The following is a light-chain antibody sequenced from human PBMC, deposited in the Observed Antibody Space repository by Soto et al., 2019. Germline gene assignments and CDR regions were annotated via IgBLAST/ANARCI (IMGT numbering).Light chain of an antibody. CDR3: QQDNNWPPIT. CDR1: QNVRHN. J-gene: IGKJ5*01. Sequence: EIMMTQSPATLSVSPGEIVTLSCSASQNVRHNIAWYQKKPGQATRILIYYTSTRATDIPASFSGSGSGTDFTLTISSLQSEDFTLYYCQQDNNWPPITFGEGTRLEIK. V-gene: IGKV3-15*01. CDR2: YTS.